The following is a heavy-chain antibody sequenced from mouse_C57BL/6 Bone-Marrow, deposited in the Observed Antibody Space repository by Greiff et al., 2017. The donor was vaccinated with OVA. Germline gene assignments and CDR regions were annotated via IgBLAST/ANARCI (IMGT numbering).Heavy chain of an antibody. V-gene: IGHV7-3*01. CDR1: GFTFTDYY. Sequence: EVMLVESGGGLVQPGGSLSLSCAASGFTFTDYYMSWVRQPPGKALEWLGFIRNKANGYTTEYSTSVKGRFTISSDNSQSILYLQLNALRAEDSATYYCARSHDGYDEYYAMDYWGQGTSVTVSS. D-gene: IGHD2-2*01. CDR2: IRNKANGYTT. CDR3: ARSHDGYDEYYAMDY. J-gene: IGHJ4*01.